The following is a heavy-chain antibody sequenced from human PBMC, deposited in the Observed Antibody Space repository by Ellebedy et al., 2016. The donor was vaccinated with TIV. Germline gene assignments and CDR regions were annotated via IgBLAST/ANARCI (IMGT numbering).Heavy chain of an antibody. D-gene: IGHD3-16*01. CDR3: ARHLDYDYVWVPGGGL. V-gene: IGHV4-34*01. CDR2: INHSGST. Sequence: SETLSLTCAVYGGSFSGYYWSWIRQPPGKGLEWIGEINHSGSTNYNPSLKSRVTISVDTSKNQFSLKLSSVTAADTAVYYCARHLDYDYVWVPGGGLWGQGTMVTVSS. CDR1: GGSFSGYY. J-gene: IGHJ3*01.